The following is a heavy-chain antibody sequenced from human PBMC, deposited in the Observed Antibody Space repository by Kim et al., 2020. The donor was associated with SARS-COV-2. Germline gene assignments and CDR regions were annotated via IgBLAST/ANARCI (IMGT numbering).Heavy chain of an antibody. V-gene: IGHV3-23*03. J-gene: IGHJ4*02. Sequence: YADSGKGRFTSSRDNSKNTLYLQMNSLRAEDTAVYYCAKGGDYVGYWGQGTLVTVSA. CDR3: AKGGDYVGY. D-gene: IGHD2-15*01.